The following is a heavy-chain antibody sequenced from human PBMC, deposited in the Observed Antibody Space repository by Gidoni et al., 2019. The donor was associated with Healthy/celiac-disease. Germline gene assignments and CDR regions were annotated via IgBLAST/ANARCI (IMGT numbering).Heavy chain of an antibody. CDR3: ARRGYGSGGDYYYYGMDV. CDR1: GGSISSYY. V-gene: IGHV4-59*08. CDR2: IYYSWST. D-gene: IGHD3-10*01. Sequence: GPGLVKPSETLSLTCTVSGGSISSYYWRWIRQPPGKGLEWIGYIYYSWSTNYNPSLKRRVTISVDKSKNQFSLKLSSVTAADTAVYYCARRGYGSGGDYYYYGMDVWGQGTTVTVSS. J-gene: IGHJ6*02.